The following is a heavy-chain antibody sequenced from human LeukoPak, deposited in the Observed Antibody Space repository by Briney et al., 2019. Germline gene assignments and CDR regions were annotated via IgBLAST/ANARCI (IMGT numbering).Heavy chain of an antibody. CDR2: IIPIFGTA. CDR1: GGTFSRYT. J-gene: IGHJ4*02. D-gene: IGHD3-10*02. V-gene: IGHV1-69*13. CDR3: VSWDVGGVPL. Sequence: SVKVSCKASGGTFSRYTLCWVRQAPGQGLEWMGGIIPIFGTANYAQKLQGRVTISADESTSTAYMELSSLRYEDTAVYYCVSWDVGGVPLWGQGPLVTVSS.